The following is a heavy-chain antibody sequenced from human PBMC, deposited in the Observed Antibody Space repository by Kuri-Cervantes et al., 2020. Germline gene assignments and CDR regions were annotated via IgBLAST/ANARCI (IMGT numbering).Heavy chain of an antibody. CDR3: ALKTYAFDI. CDR2: IYTSRST. V-gene: IGHV4-61*02. CDR1: GGSISSGSYY. Sequence: LRLSCTVSGGSISSGSYYWSWIRQPAGKGLEWIGRIYTSRSTNYNPSLKSRVTISVDTSKNQFSLKLSSVTAADTAVYYCALKTYAFDIWGQGTMVTVSS. J-gene: IGHJ3*02.